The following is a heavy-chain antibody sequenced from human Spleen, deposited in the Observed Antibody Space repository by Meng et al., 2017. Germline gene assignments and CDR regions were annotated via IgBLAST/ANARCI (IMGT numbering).Heavy chain of an antibody. Sequence: QVQLVQSGAEVKTPGALVQVSCKPSGYNFPDYWLHWVRRAPGQGLEWMGRIDPKSGDTHYAKRFQGRVTMTGDTSISTAYMELSGLRSDDTAMYYCARDEDISAAGKLFGDYWGQGTLVTVSS. CDR3: ARDEDISAAGKLFGDY. J-gene: IGHJ4*02. V-gene: IGHV1-2*06. D-gene: IGHD6-13*01. CDR1: GYNFPDYW. CDR2: IDPKSGDT.